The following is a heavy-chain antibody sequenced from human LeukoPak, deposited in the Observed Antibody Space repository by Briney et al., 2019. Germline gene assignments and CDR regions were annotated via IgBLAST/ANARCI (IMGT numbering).Heavy chain of an antibody. CDR2: INPNSGGA. CDR1: GYTFTGYY. V-gene: IGHV1-2*04. CDR3: ARGLYSGYVFYHY. D-gene: IGHD5-12*01. Sequence: ASVNVSCKASGYTFTGYYMHWVRQAPGQGLEWMGWINPNSGGANYAQKFQGWVTMTRDTSISTAYMELSSLRSEDTAVYYCARGLYSGYVFYHYWGQGTLVTVSS. J-gene: IGHJ4*02.